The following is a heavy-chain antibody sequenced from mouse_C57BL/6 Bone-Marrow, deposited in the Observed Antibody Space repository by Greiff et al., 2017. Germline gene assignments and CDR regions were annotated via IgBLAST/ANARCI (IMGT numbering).Heavy chain of an antibody. V-gene: IGHV5-4*01. CDR1: GFTFSSYA. CDR3: ARDSANWYYFDY. J-gene: IGHJ2*01. CDR2: ISDGGSYT. D-gene: IGHD4-1*01. Sequence: EVQVVESGGGLVKPGGSLKLSCAASGFTFSSYAMSWVRQTPEKRLEWVATISDGGSYTYYPDNVKGRFTISRYNAKNNLYLQMSHLKSEDTAMYYCARDSANWYYFDYWGQGTTLTVSA.